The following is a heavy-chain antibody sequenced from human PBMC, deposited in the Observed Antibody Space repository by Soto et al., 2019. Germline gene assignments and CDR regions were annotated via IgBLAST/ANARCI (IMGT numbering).Heavy chain of an antibody. D-gene: IGHD6-19*01. CDR3: ARSVAVPGAHIDY. CDR1: GGSISGSY. CDR2: VYYTGST. Sequence: SETLSLTCSVSGGSISGSYWSWIRQSPGKGLEWLGYVYYTGSTDYSPSLRSRVSISVDTSKNEFSLRLSSVTAADTAVYFCARSVAVPGAHIDYWGQGTQVTVSS. J-gene: IGHJ4*02. V-gene: IGHV4-59*01.